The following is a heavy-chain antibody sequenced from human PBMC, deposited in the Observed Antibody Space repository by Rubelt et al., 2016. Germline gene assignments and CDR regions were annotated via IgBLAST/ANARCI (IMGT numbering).Heavy chain of an antibody. CDR3: AKVFVLPGSTMAGHFDY. D-gene: IGHD3-10*02. V-gene: IGHV3-23*04. CDR1: GFTFDDYA. Sequence: EVQLVESGGGLVQPGRSLRLSCAASGFTFDDYAMHWVRQAPGRGLEWVSGISGGGATYYADSVKGRFTISSDSSKNTLYLQINSLRAEDTAIYYCAKVFVLPGSTMAGHFDYWGQGTLVTVSS. J-gene: IGHJ4*02. CDR2: ISGGGAT.